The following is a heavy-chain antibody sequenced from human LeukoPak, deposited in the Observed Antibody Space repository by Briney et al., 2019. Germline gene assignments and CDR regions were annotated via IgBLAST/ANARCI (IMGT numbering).Heavy chain of an antibody. CDR2: INPNSGGT. V-gene: IGHV1-2*02. Sequence: ASVKVSCKASGYTLTGYYMHWVRQAPGQGLEWMGWINPNSGGTNYAQKFQGRVTMTTDTSTSTAYMELRSLRSDDTAVYYCARDQWLTDYWGQGTLVTVSS. CDR1: GYTLTGYY. J-gene: IGHJ4*02. D-gene: IGHD6-19*01. CDR3: ARDQWLTDY.